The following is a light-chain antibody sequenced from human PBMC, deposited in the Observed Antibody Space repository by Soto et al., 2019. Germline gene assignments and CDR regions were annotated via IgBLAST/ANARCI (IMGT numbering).Light chain of an antibody. CDR3: QQYGSSSIT. J-gene: IGKJ5*01. CDR1: QSVRDSY. CDR2: DTS. V-gene: IGKV3-20*01. Sequence: DIVMTQSPSTLSVAPGERVTFSCRASQSVRDSYLAWYQQKPGQAPSLLIYDTSTRATGIPDRFIGSGSGTDFALTIRRLEPEDFAVYYCQQYGSSSITFGQGTRLEIK.